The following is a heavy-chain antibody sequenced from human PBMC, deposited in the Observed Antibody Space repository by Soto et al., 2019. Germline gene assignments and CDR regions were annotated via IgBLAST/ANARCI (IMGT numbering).Heavy chain of an antibody. J-gene: IGHJ3*02. CDR2: ISGSGGST. D-gene: IGHD5-18*01. Sequence: EVQLLESGGGLVQPGGYLRLSCAASGFTFSSYAMSCVRQAPGKGLEWVSAISGSGGSTYYADSVKGRFTISRDNSKNTLYLQMNSLRAEDTAVYYCAKDLGYSYCYSLDAFDIWGQGTMVTVSS. CDR1: GFTFSSYA. V-gene: IGHV3-23*01. CDR3: AKDLGYSYCYSLDAFDI.